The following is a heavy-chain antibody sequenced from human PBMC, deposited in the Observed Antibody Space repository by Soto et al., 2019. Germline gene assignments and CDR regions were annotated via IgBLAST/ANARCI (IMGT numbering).Heavy chain of an antibody. J-gene: IGHJ4*02. CDR1: GFIFSGCW. CDR3: ARDYRAD. V-gene: IGHV3-74*01. CDR2: ISSDGSTT. D-gene: IGHD1-26*01. Sequence: PGGSLRLSCAASGFIFSGCWMHWVRQAPGKELVWVSRISSDGSTTSYADSVKGRFTISRDNAKNTLYLQMNSLRAEDTAVYYCARDYRADWGPGTLVTVSS.